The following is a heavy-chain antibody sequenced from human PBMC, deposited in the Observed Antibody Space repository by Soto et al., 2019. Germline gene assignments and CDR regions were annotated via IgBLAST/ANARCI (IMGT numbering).Heavy chain of an antibody. Sequence: SETLSLTCSVSGSPISSYYWGWFRLPPGQGLQWVGYIYYTGTTSYNPSLKGRVTVSLDTSKKQFSLKLRSVTAADTAVYFCARLGGYYQAFDQWGQGAMVTVSS. D-gene: IGHD3-22*01. CDR3: ARLGGYYQAFDQ. CDR2: IYYTGTT. J-gene: IGHJ4*01. CDR1: GSPISSYY. V-gene: IGHV4-59*08.